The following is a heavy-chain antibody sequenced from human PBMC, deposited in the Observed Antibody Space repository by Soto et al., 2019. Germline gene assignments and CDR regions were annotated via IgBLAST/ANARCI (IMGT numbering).Heavy chain of an antibody. CDR3: ARATDTMVRVATRENYYYYGMDV. Sequence: QVQLVQSGAEVKKPGSSVKVSCKASGGTFSSYAISWVRQAPGQGLEWLGGIIPIFGTANYAQKFQGRVTLTADESTSKAYMELSSLRSEDTAVYYGARATDTMVRVATRENYYYYGMDVCGQGTTVTVSS. J-gene: IGHJ6*02. CDR2: IIPIFGTA. D-gene: IGHD3-10*01. V-gene: IGHV1-69*01. CDR1: GGTFSSYA.